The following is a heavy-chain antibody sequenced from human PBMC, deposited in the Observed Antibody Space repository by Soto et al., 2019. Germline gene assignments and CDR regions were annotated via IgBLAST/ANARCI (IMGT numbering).Heavy chain of an antibody. CDR3: ARDAYSSGRRYSGSYFDY. J-gene: IGHJ4*01. D-gene: IGHD1-26*01. Sequence: GGSLRLSCAASGFTFSSYWMSWVRQAPGKGLEWVANIKQDGSEKYYVDSVKGRFTISRDNAKNSLYLQMNSLRAEDTAVYYCARDAYSSGRRYSGSYFDYWGQGTLVTVSA. V-gene: IGHV3-7*03. CDR1: GFTFSSYW. CDR2: IKQDGSEK.